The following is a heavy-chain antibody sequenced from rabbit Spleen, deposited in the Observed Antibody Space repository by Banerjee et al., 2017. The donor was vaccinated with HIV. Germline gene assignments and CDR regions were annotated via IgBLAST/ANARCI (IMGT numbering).Heavy chain of an antibody. D-gene: IGHD6-1*01. J-gene: IGHJ4*01. CDR2: IHGGSKNNI. V-gene: IGHV1S40*01. CDR1: GFSFSAGYY. CDR3: ARDGGGGADNYAFTL. Sequence: QSLEESGGDLVKPGASLTLTCTASGFSFSAGYYMCWVRQAPGKGLEWIACIHGGSKNNIYYASWAKGRFTISKTSSTTVTLQMTSLTVADTATYFCARDGGGGADNYAFTLWGPGTLVTVS.